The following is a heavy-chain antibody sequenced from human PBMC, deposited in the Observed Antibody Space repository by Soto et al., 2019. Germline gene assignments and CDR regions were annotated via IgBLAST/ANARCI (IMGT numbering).Heavy chain of an antibody. CDR3: ARSCGFSGYDGASIAAAGRRYYFDY. J-gene: IGHJ4*02. CDR2: IYYSGST. D-gene: IGHD6-13*01. Sequence: PSETLSLTCTVSGGSISSYYWSWIRQPPGKGLEWIGYIYYSGSTNYNPSLKSRVTISVDTSKNQFSLKLSSVTAADTAVYYCARSCGFSGYDGASIAAAGRRYYFDYWGQGTLVTVSS. CDR1: GGSISSYY. V-gene: IGHV4-59*08.